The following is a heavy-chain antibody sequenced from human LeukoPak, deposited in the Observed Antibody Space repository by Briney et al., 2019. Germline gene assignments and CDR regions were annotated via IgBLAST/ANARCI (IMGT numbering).Heavy chain of an antibody. D-gene: IGHD5-18*01. CDR1: GGTFSSSA. J-gene: IGHJ6*02. CDR3: ARDQGLTAPPPYGLDV. V-gene: IGHV1-69*04. Sequence: PVKVSCKTSGGTFSSSAITWVRQSPGQALEWMGRIIPVLNITTYAQKFQGSVTITADTSTSTVYMELSSLRSEETAVYYCARDQGLTAPPPYGLDVWGQGTTVIVSS. CDR2: IIPVLNIT.